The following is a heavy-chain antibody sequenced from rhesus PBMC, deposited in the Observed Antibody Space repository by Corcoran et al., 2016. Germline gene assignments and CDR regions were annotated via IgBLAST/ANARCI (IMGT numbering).Heavy chain of an antibody. CDR3: ARGVGYSYSYFDY. CDR2: FYGDTAST. D-gene: IGHD5-12*01. V-gene: IGHV4S7*01. Sequence: QVQLQESGPGLVKPSETLSLTCAVSGGSFSGGYYWGWLGQHPGKGLAWVGNFYGDTASTYYNPSLKSRITISKDTSKNHFSLNLSSVTAADTAVYYCARGVGYSYSYFDYWGQGVLVTVSS. J-gene: IGHJ4*01. CDR1: GGSFSGGYY.